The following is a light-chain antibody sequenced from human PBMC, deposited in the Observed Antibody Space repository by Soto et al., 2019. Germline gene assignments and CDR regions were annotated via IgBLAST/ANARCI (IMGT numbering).Light chain of an antibody. J-gene: IGKJ1*01. V-gene: IGKV1-27*01. Sequence: DIQMTQSASSLSASVGDRFTITCRASQGMSNYLAWYQQKPGKVPKLLIYAASTLQSGVPSRFSGSGSGTDFTHTIISQQPEAFKTYYCQKSKSAPLTCVQRMTVKIK. CDR1: QGMSNY. CDR2: AAS. CDR3: QKSKSAPLT.